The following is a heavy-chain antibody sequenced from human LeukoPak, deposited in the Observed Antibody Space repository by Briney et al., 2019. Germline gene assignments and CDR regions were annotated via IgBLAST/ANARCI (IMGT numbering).Heavy chain of an antibody. V-gene: IGHV4-39*01. CDR3: ARHDIYSGSYFDY. CDR2: IYFSGST. J-gene: IGHJ4*02. CDR1: GGSISSSNYY. D-gene: IGHD1-26*01. Sequence: SETLSLTCTVSGGSISSSNYYWGWIRQPPGKGLEWIGSIYFSGSTYYNPSLRSRVTISVDTSKNQFSLRLSSVTAADTAVYYCARHDIYSGSYFDYWGQGALVTVSS.